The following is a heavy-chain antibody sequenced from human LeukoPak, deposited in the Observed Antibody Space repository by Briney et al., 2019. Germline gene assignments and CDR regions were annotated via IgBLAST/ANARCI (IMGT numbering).Heavy chain of an antibody. D-gene: IGHD3-3*01. J-gene: IGHJ6*03. CDR3: ARDTARITIFGVAKYMDV. CDR2: INPNSGDT. Sequence: GASVKVSRKASGYTFIDYYMHWVRQAPGQGLEWMGWINPNSGDTKYAQKFQGRVTMTRDTSISTAYLELSRLRSDDTAVYYCARDTARITIFGVAKYMDVWGKGTTVTVSS. V-gene: IGHV1-2*02. CDR1: GYTFIDYY.